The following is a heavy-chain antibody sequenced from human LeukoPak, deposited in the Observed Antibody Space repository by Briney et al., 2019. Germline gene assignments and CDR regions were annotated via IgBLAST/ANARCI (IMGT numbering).Heavy chain of an antibody. J-gene: IGHJ4*02. V-gene: IGHV6-1*01. CDR2: TYYSSKWYN. D-gene: IGHD5-24*01. CDR1: GDSVSSNIAA. Sequence: SQTLSLTCAISGDSVSSNIAAWNWLRQSPSRGLEWLGRTYYSSKWYNDYAGSVKSRISISPDTSKNQFSLQLNSVIPEDTAVYYCARDLLGMAYWGQGTLVTVSS. CDR3: ARDLLGMAY.